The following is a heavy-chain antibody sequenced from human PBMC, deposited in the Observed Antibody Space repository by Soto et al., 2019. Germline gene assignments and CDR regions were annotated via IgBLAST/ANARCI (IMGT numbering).Heavy chain of an antibody. J-gene: IGHJ5*02. CDR3: ARVGPTPIQLERLWFDP. Sequence: APAKASCKASGYTFTSYGLSWVRHAPGQGLEWMGWISAYNGNTNYAQKLQGRVTMTTDTSTSTAYMELRSLRSDDTAVYYCARVGPTPIQLERLWFDPWGQGTLVTVSS. D-gene: IGHD1-1*01. CDR1: GYTFTSYG. CDR2: ISAYNGNT. V-gene: IGHV1-18*01.